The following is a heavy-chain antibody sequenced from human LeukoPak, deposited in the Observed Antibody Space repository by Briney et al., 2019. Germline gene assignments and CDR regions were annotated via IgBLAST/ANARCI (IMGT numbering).Heavy chain of an antibody. CDR3: ARDHLGVSEYSGYDPWGFDP. Sequence: SQTLSLTCTVSGGSISSGSYYWSWTRQPAGKGLEWIGRIYTSGSTNYNPSLKSRVTISVDTSKNQFSLKLSSVTAADTAVYYCARDHLGVSEYSGYDPWGFDPWGQGTLVTVSS. D-gene: IGHD5-12*01. CDR1: GGSISSGSYY. V-gene: IGHV4-61*02. CDR2: IYTSGST. J-gene: IGHJ5*02.